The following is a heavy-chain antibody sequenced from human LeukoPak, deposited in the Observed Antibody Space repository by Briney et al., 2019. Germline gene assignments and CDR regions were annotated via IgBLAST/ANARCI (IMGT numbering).Heavy chain of an antibody. D-gene: IGHD5-18*01. CDR3: ARSSRVLTWIQVDP. J-gene: IGHJ5*02. Sequence: SETLPLTCTVSGGSIRSTSYYWGCIPPPPGKGLEWLGNDHCSRSTYDNPSLKIRVTISVDTSKNQFSLKLISVTAADTAVYYCARSSRVLTWIQVDPWGQGTLVTVSS. CDR2: DHCSRST. V-gene: IGHV4-39*07. CDR1: GGSIRSTSYY.